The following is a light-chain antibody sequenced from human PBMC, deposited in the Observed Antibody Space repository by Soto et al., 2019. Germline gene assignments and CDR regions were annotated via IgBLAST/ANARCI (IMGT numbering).Light chain of an antibody. V-gene: IGLV1-40*01. CDR3: QSYDTRLSGYV. CDR1: SSNIGAGYD. CDR2: DNN. J-gene: IGLJ1*01. Sequence: QSWLTQSPSVSGAPGQSVTLSCTGSSSNIGAGYDVHWYQQPPGASPKLLIYDNNNRPSGVPDRFSGSKSGASASLAITGLQAEDEADYYCQSYDTRLSGYVFGTGTKVTVL.